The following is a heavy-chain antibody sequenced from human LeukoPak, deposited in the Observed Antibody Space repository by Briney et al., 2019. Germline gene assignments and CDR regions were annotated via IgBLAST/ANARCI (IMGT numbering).Heavy chain of an antibody. CDR3: ARVASYGSIDY. J-gene: IGHJ4*02. Sequence: SETLSLTCAVSGGSISSGGYSWSWIRQPPGKGLEWIGYIYHSGSTYYNPSLKSRVTVSVDRSKNQFSLKLSSVTAADTAVYYCARVASYGSIDYWGQGTLVTVSS. D-gene: IGHD5-18*01. CDR2: IYHSGST. V-gene: IGHV4-30-2*01. CDR1: GGSISSGGYS.